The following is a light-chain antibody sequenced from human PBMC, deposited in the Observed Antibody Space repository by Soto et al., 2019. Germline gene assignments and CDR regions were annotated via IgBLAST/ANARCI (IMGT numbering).Light chain of an antibody. CDR1: SSDVGAYNY. Sequence: QSVLTQPRSVSGSPGQSVTISCTGTSSDVGAYNYVSWYQQHPGKAPKLMIYDVNKWPSGVPDRFSGSKSGNTASLTISGLQAEDEADYYCCSYAGTYAWVFGTGTKLTVL. V-gene: IGLV2-11*01. J-gene: IGLJ1*01. CDR2: DVN. CDR3: CSYAGTYAWV.